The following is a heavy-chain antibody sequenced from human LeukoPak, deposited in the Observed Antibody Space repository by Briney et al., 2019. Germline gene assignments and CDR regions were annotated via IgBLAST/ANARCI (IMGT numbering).Heavy chain of an antibody. CDR1: GFTFSGSP. CDR2: IRTKATSYDA. Sequence: GGSLRLSCAASGFTFSGSPVHWVRQASGKGLEWVGRIRTKATSYDATYAASVKGRFTISRDDSKNTAYLQMNSLKTEDTAMYYCSREGCGATGCYTNDYWGQGTLVTVSS. D-gene: IGHD2-21*01. J-gene: IGHJ4*02. CDR3: SREGCGATGCYTNDY. V-gene: IGHV3-73*01.